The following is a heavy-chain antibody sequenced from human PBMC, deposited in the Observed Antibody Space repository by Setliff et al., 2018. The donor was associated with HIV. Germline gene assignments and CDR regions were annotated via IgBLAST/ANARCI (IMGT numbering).Heavy chain of an antibody. CDR1: GYSFTSYG. CDR2: ISAYNGNK. V-gene: IGHV1-18*01. D-gene: IGHD6-13*01. CDR3: ARSGRVNSAAGLGDY. J-gene: IGHJ4*02. Sequence: ASVKVSCKASGYSFTSYGISWVRQAPGQGLEWMGWISAYNGNKNYAQNLQDRVTMTTDTSTSTAYMELRSLRSDDTAVYFCARSGRVNSAAGLGDYWGQGTLVTVSS.